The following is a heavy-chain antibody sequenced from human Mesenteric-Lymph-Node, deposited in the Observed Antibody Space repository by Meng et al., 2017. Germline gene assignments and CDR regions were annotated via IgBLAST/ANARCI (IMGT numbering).Heavy chain of an antibody. CDR2: INAGNGNT. CDR1: GYTFTSYA. CDR3: ARGGGSYHDY. D-gene: IGHD1-26*01. Sequence: QVQLVQSGGEVKKPGASLKVSCKASGYTFTSYAMHWVRQAPGQRLEWMGWINAGNGNTNYSQKFQGRVTVTRDTSASTAYMELSSLRSEDTAVYYCARGGGSYHDYWGQGTLVTVSS. V-gene: IGHV1-3*01. J-gene: IGHJ4*02.